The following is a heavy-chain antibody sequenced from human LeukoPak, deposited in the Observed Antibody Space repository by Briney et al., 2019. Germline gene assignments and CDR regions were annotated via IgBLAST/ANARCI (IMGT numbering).Heavy chain of an antibody. J-gene: IGHJ5*02. CDR3: AIGGYCSSTSCYEGFDP. Sequence: SETLSLTCAVSGYSISSCYYWGWIRQPPGKGLEWIGSIYHSGSTYYNPSLKSRVTISVDTSKNQFSLKLSSVTAADTAVYYCAIGGYCSSTSCYEGFDPWGQGTLVTVSS. CDR2: IYHSGST. D-gene: IGHD2-2*01. CDR1: GYSISSCYY. V-gene: IGHV4-38-2*01.